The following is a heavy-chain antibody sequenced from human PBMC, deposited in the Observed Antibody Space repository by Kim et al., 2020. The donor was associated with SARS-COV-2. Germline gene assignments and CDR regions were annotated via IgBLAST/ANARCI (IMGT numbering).Heavy chain of an antibody. Sequence: SETLSLTCTVSGGSISSSSYYWGWIRQPPGKGLEWIGSIYYSGSTYYNPSLKSRVTISVDTSKNQFSLKLSSVTAADTAVYYCARHWGLGGYNEYWGQGTLVTVSS. CDR1: GGSISSSSYY. CDR2: IYYSGST. J-gene: IGHJ4*02. D-gene: IGHD5-12*01. V-gene: IGHV4-39*01. CDR3: ARHWGLGGYNEY.